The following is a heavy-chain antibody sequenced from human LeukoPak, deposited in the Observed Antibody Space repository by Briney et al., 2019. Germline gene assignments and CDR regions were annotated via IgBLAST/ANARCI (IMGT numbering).Heavy chain of an antibody. D-gene: IGHD3-10*01. CDR3: ASGGSGSDLFDY. V-gene: IGHV1-69*13. J-gene: IGHJ4*02. CDR2: IIPIFGTA. Sequence: GASVKVSCKASGGTFSSYAISWVRQAPGQGLEWMGGIIPIFGTANYAQKFQGRVTITADESTSTAYMGLSSLRSEDTAVYYCASGGSGSDLFDYWGQGTLVTVSS. CDR1: GGTFSSYA.